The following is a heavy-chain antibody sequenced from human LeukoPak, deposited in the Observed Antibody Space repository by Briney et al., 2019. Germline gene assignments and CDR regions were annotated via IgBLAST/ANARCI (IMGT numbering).Heavy chain of an antibody. CDR3: ARAVPSGVRGLMGYYYHGMDV. CDR2: ISSTSIR. Sequence: PGGSLRLSCATSGFTFSTYSMNWVRQAPGKGLEWVSYISSTSIRYYADSVKGRFTISRDNAKNSLYLQMNSLRAEDTAVYYCARAVPSGVRGLMGYYYHGMDVWGQGTTVTVSS. CDR1: GFTFSTYS. V-gene: IGHV3-48*01. J-gene: IGHJ6*02. D-gene: IGHD3-10*01.